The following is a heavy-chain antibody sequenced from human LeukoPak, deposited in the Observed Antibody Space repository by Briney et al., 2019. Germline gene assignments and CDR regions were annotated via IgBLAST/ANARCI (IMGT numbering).Heavy chain of an antibody. CDR2: SYTNGGA. CDR3: AREPPGY. J-gene: IGHJ4*02. CDR1: VGSVPSGNYY. V-gene: IGHV4-61*02. Sequence: SQTLSLTCTVSVGSVPSGNYYWNWIRQPAGKGLEWIGRSYTNGGASYNPSLKSRVTISIDASKNQFSLKLTSVTAADTAVYYCAREPPGYWGQGILVTVSS.